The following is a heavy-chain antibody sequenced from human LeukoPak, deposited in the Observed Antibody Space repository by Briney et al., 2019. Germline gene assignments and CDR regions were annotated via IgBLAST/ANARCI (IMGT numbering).Heavy chain of an antibody. CDR1: GYTFTGYY. CDR2: INPNSGGT. Sequence: ASVKVSCKASGYTFTGYYMHWVRQAPGQGLEWMGWINPNSGGTNYAQKFRGRVTMTRDTSISTAYMELSRLRSDDTAVYYCNAYDSSGYYFFDYWGQGTLVTVSS. D-gene: IGHD3-22*01. V-gene: IGHV1-2*02. CDR3: NAYDSSGYYFFDY. J-gene: IGHJ4*02.